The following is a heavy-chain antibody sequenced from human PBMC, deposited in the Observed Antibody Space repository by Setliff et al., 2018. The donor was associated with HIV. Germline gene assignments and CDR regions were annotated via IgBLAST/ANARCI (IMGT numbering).Heavy chain of an antibody. J-gene: IGHJ6*02. CDR1: GATFSNSA. Sequence: ASVKVSCKASGATFSNSALTWVRQAPGQGLEWMGGSIPLFKTVNYAQKFQARLTMTWNTSTNTAYMELRSLTSDDTAVYYCARGRYNSRIDVWGQGTTVTVSS. V-gene: IGHV1-69*06. CDR2: SIPLFKTV. D-gene: IGHD5-18*01. CDR3: ARGRYNSRIDV.